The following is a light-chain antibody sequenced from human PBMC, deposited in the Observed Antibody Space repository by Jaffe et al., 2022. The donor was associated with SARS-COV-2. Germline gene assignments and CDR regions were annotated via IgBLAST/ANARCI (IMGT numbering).Light chain of an antibody. CDR1: QSLVHSDGNTY. Sequence: DVVVTQSPLSLPVTLGQPASISCRSSQSLVHSDGNTYLHWFHQRPGQSPRRLINKVSSRDSGVPDRFSGSGSGTDFTLMISRVEADDVGIYYCLDASHRFIFGQGTNLQIK. V-gene: IGKV2-30*02. CDR2: KVS. J-gene: IGKJ2*01. CDR3: LDASHRFI.